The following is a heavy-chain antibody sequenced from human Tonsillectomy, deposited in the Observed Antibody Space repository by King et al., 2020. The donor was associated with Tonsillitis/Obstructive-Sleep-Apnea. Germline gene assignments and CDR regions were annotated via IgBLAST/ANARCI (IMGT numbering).Heavy chain of an antibody. Sequence: VQLVESGGGLVQPGESLRLSCAASGFTFSDHYMDWVRQAPGKGLEWVGRTKNNANSYTTEYAASVKGRFTISRDDSENSLYLKMNSLKTEDTAVYYCARGGIADYYYGLDVWGQGTTVTVSS. V-gene: IGHV3-72*01. CDR1: GFTFSDHY. CDR2: TKNNANSYTT. CDR3: ARGGIADYYYGLDV. J-gene: IGHJ6*02. D-gene: IGHD6-13*01.